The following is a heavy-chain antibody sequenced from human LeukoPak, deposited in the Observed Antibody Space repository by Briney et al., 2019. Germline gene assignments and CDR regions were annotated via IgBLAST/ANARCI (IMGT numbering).Heavy chain of an antibody. D-gene: IGHD6-13*01. CDR3: AKDIGAAAVGFDY. CDR1: GFSFSNYN. Sequence: GGSLRLSCAASGFSFSNYNMNWVRQAPGKGLEWVSGISWNSGSIGYADSVKGRFTISRDNAKNSLYLQMNSLRAEDTALYYCAKDIGAAAVGFDYWGQGTLVTVSS. CDR2: ISWNSGSI. J-gene: IGHJ4*02. V-gene: IGHV3-9*01.